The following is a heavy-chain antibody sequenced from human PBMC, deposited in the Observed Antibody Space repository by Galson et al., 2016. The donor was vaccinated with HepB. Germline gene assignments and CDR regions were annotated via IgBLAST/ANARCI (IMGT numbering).Heavy chain of an antibody. D-gene: IGHD1-14*01. CDR2: IYWDDDV. CDR3: AHHREWFDF. J-gene: IGHJ5*01. Sequence: PALVKPTQTLTLTCPFSGFSLSTAGMGVGWIRQHPGKALEWLALIYWDDDVRYSPSLKNRLTITKGTSENQVVLTMTNMNPVDTATYYCAHHREWFDFWGQGNLVIVSS. V-gene: IGHV2-5*08. CDR1: GFSLSTAGMG.